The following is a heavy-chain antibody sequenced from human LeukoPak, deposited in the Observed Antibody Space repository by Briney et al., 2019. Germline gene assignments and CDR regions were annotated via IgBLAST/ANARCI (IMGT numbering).Heavy chain of an antibody. CDR2: IYYSRST. V-gene: IGHV4-31*03. Sequence: SETLSLTCTVSGGSISRGGYYWIWIRQHPGKGLEWIGYIYYSRSTYYNPSLKSRVTISVDTSKNQCSLKLNSVTAADTAVYYCARGLPYDSSGYYFDGFDHWGQGTLVTVSS. CDR1: GGSISRGGYY. D-gene: IGHD3-22*01. CDR3: ARGLPYDSSGYYFDGFDH. J-gene: IGHJ4*02.